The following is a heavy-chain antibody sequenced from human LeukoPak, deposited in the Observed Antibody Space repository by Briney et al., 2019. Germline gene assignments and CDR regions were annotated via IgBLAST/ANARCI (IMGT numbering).Heavy chain of an antibody. CDR2: IYTSGST. D-gene: IGHD6-13*01. V-gene: IGHV4-4*07. Sequence: SETLSLTCTVSGGSISSYYWSWIRQPAGKGLEWIGRIYTSGSTNYNPSLKSRVTMSVDTSKNQFSLKLSSVTAADAAVYYCAREGGFRIAAAGTIDYWGQGTLVTVSS. CDR3: AREGGFRIAAAGTIDY. J-gene: IGHJ4*02. CDR1: GGSISSYY.